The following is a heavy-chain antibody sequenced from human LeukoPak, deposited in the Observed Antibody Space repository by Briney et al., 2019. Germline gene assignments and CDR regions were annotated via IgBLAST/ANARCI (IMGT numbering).Heavy chain of an antibody. V-gene: IGHV3-23*01. Sequence: QTGGSLRLSCAASGFTFSKYAMSWVRQAPGKRLEWVSSIIGSGGSTYYADSVKGRFNISRDNSKNTLYLQMNSLRAEDTAVYYCAKDGTNPPDIVVVPAAMGYCYFDYWGQGTLVTVSS. CDR3: AKDGTNPPDIVVVPAAMGYCYFDY. D-gene: IGHD2-2*01. CDR1: GFTFSKYA. J-gene: IGHJ4*02. CDR2: IIGSGGST.